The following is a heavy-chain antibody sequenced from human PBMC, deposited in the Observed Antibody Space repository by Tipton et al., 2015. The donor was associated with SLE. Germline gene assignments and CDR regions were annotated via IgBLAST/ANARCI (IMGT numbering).Heavy chain of an antibody. CDR2: IYRSGKT. D-gene: IGHD1-14*01. V-gene: IGHV4-38-2*01. Sequence: TLSLTCAVSGYSINSGFYWGWIRQPPGKGLEWIGSIYRSGKTYYNPSLQSRVTISIDTSKNQFSLKLSSVTAADTAVYYCARAPHLTGSYYYYYMDVWGKGTTVTISS. CDR3: ARAPHLTGSYYYYYMDV. CDR1: GYSINSGFY. J-gene: IGHJ6*03.